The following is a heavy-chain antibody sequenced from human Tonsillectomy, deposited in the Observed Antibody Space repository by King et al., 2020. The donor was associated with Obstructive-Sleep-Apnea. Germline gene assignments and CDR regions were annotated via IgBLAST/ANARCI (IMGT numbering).Heavy chain of an antibody. D-gene: IGHD2-2*01. Sequence: VQLVESGGGLVQPGRSLRLSCTASGFTFGDYAMSWFRQAPGKGLEWVGCIRSKAYGGTTEYAASVKGRFTISRDDSKSIAYLQMHSLKTEDTAVYYCSKDLPFFSSTNCLSLFPYYLGQGTLVTVSS. J-gene: IGHJ4*01. CDR3: SKDLPFFSSTNCLSLFPYY. CDR1: GFTFGDYA. CDR2: IRSKAYGGTT. V-gene: IGHV3-49*03.